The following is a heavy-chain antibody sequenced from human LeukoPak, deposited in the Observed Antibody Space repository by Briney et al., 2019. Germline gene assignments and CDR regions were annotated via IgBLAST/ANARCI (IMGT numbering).Heavy chain of an antibody. CDR2: ISAYNGNT. Sequence: ASVKVSCKASGYTFTSYDINWVRQATGQGLEWMGWISAYNGNTNYAQKLQGRVTMTTDTSTSTAYMELRSLRSDDTAVYYCARDVPSETDYGDYGVYDYWGQGTLVTVSS. CDR3: ARDVPSETDYGDYGVYDY. J-gene: IGHJ4*02. CDR1: GYTFTSYD. D-gene: IGHD4-17*01. V-gene: IGHV1-18*01.